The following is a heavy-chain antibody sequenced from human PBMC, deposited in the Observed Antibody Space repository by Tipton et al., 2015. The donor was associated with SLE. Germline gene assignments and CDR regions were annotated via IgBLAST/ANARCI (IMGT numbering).Heavy chain of an antibody. CDR2: IYTSGRT. J-gene: IGHJ3*02. D-gene: IGHD4-17*01. V-gene: IGHV4-4*08. CDR1: GGSISSYY. CDR3: ATSDYGDYVPYAFDI. Sequence: TLSLTCTVSGGSISSYYWSWVRQPPGKGLEWIGYIYTSGRTNYNPSLKSRGPISVDTSKNQFSLKLSSVTAADTAVYYCATSDYGDYVPYAFDIWGQGTMVTVSS.